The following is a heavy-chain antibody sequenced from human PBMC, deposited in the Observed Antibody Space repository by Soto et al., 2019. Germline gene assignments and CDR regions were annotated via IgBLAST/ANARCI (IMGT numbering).Heavy chain of an antibody. D-gene: IGHD3-22*01. CDR1: GGLFSSYP. Sequence: QEQLVQSGAEVKKPGSSVTVSCKASGGLFSSYPISWVRQVPGQGLEWMGGIIPVFQTAYYTQRFQGRVTITADESTNTAYMELSSLRSEDTAIYYCARGGSGYTWFNEFWGQGTKVTVSS. CDR3: ARGGSGYTWFNEF. V-gene: IGHV1-69*01. J-gene: IGHJ4*02. CDR2: IIPVFQTA.